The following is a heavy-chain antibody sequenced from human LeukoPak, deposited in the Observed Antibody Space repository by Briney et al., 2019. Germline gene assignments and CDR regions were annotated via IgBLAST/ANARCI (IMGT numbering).Heavy chain of an antibody. CDR1: GGSFSGYY. CDR2: INHSGST. CDR3: ARDLKVGSPEDTGFDY. Sequence: PSETLSLTCAVYGGSFSGYYWSWIRQPPGKGLEWIGEINHSGSTNYNPSLKSRVTISVDTSKNQFSLKLSSVTAADTAVYYCARDLKVGSPEDTGFDYWGQGTLVTVSS. D-gene: IGHD1-26*01. V-gene: IGHV4-34*01. J-gene: IGHJ4*02.